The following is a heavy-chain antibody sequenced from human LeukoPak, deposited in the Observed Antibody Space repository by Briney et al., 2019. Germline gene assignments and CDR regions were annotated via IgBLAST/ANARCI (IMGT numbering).Heavy chain of an antibody. CDR1: GFTFSSYW. CDR3: TRDLMDYDVSTGLHHYYMDV. D-gene: IGHD3-9*01. V-gene: IGHV3-7*01. J-gene: IGHJ6*02. Sequence: GGSLRLSCAASGFTFSSYWMSWVRQAPGKGLEWVANIKQDGSEKYYVDSVKGRFTISRDNAKNSLCLQMNSLRAEDTAVYYCTRDLMDYDVSTGLHHYYMDVWGQGTTVTVSS. CDR2: IKQDGSEK.